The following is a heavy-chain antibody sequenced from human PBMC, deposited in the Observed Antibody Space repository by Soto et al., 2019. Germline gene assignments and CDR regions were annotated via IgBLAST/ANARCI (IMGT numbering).Heavy chain of an antibody. CDR2: IHPSGDT. V-gene: IGHV1-46*01. Sequence: ASVKVSCKASGYRFSDYYMHWVRQAPGQGLEWMGMIHPSGDTGYGQKFRGRVTMTIDTSTTTAYMELRNLTSEDTAIYFSVRGYCTTTPCSGDFQHWGQGTLVTVSS. CDR1: GYRFSDYY. CDR3: VRGYCTTTPCSGDFQH. D-gene: IGHD2-8*01. J-gene: IGHJ1*01.